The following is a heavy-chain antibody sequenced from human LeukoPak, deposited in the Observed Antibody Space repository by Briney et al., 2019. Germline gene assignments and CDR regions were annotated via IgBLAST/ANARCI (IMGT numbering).Heavy chain of an antibody. D-gene: IGHD2-2*01. J-gene: IGHJ4*02. CDR1: GYSFTSYW. V-gene: IGHV5-51*01. CDR3: AILGYCSSTSCNPYFDY. CDR2: IYPGDSDT. Sequence: GESLKISCKGSGYSFTSYWIGWVRQMPGKGLEWMGIIYPGDSDTRYSPSFQGQVTISADKSISTAYLQWSSLKASDTAMYYCAILGYCSSTSCNPYFDYWGQGTLVTVSS.